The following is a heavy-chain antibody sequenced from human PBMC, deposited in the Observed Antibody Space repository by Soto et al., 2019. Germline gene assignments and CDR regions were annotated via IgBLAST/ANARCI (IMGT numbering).Heavy chain of an antibody. J-gene: IGHJ4*02. V-gene: IGHV3-23*01. CDR1: GFTFSSYA. CDR3: AKDNDFWSGYPAY. D-gene: IGHD3-3*01. CDR2: ISGSGGST. Sequence: HAGGSLRLSCAASGFTFSSYAMSWVRQAPGKGLEWVSAISGSGGSTYYADSVKGRFTISRDNSKNTLYLQMNSLRAEDTAVYYCAKDNDFWSGYPAYWGQGTLVTVSS.